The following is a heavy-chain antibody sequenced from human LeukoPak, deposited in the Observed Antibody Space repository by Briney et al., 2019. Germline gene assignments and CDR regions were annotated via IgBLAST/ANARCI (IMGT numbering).Heavy chain of an antibody. D-gene: IGHD3-22*01. CDR2: IYPGDSDT. J-gene: IGHJ5*02. V-gene: IGHV5-51*01. CDR1: GYSFTSYW. CDR3: ARLPPPPYYDSSGRFDP. Sequence: GESLKISCKGSGYSFTSYWIGWVRQMPGKGLERMGIIYPGDSDTRYSPSFQGQVTISADKSISTAYLQWSSLKASDTAMYYCARLPPPPYYDSSGRFDPWAREPWSPSPQ.